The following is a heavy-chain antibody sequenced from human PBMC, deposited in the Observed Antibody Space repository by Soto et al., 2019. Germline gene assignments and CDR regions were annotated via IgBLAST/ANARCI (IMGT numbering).Heavy chain of an antibody. CDR3: ARFRSYDIRPHHRHPYFDY. Sequence: HVQLVQSGSEVKKPGSSVKVSCKASGGTFSSSALSWVRQAPGQGLEWMGGIIPIFGTANYAQKLQGRVTITADDRPSTAYKEQSSVRSEETAVDYCARFRSYDIRPHHRHPYFDYWGPGTLVTVSA. CDR1: GGTFSSSA. J-gene: IGHJ4*02. CDR2: IIPIFGTA. V-gene: IGHV1-69*01. D-gene: IGHD3-22*01.